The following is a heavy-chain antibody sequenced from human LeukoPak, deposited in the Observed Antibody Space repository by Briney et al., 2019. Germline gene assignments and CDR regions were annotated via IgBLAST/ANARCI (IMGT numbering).Heavy chain of an antibody. CDR2: INPNSGGT. D-gene: IGHD3-10*01. CDR1: GYTFTGYY. V-gene: IGHV1-2*02. J-gene: IGHJ5*02. Sequence: ASVTVSCKASGYTFTGYYMHWVRQAPGQGLEWMGWINPNSGGTNYAQKFQGRVTMTRDTSISTAYMELSRLRSDDTAVYYCARDNYYYGSGSYSSNWFDPWGQGTLVIVSS. CDR3: ARDNYYYGSGSYSSNWFDP.